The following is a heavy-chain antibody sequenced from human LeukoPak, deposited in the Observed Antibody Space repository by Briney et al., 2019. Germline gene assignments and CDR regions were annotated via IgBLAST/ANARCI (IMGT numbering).Heavy chain of an antibody. Sequence: PSETLSLTCTVSGGSISSYYWSWIRQPPGKGLEWIGYIYYSGSTNYNPSLKSRVTISVDTSKNQFSLKLSSVTAADTAVYYCAREGVGDYGSFVIWGQGTMVTVSS. J-gene: IGHJ3*02. CDR3: AREGVGDYGSFVI. CDR2: IYYSGST. V-gene: IGHV4-59*01. D-gene: IGHD4-17*01. CDR1: GGSISSYY.